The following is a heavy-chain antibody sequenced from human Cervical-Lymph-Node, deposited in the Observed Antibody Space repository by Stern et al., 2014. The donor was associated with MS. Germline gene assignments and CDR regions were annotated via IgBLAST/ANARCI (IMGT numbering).Heavy chain of an antibody. CDR1: GFSFSRYA. V-gene: IGHV3-33*01. CDR2: IWYDGSNP. Sequence: QVQLAQSGGGVVQPGRSLRLSCAASGFSFSRYAMHWVRQAPGKGLEWVALIWYDGSNPYYAASVTGRFTISRDNFKNTLYLQMNSLRAEDTAVYYCASAYSSSHYYFDYWGQGTLVTVSS. CDR3: ASAYSSSHYYFDY. J-gene: IGHJ4*02. D-gene: IGHD6-13*01.